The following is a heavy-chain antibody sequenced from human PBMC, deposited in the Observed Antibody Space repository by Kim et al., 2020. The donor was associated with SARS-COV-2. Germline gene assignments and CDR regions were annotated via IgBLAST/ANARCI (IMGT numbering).Heavy chain of an antibody. CDR2: IIPIFGTA. Sequence: SVKVSCKASGGTFSSYAISWVRQAPGQGLEWMGGIIPIFGTANYAQKFQGRVTITADESTSTAYMELSSLRSEDTAVYYCARDCSSGYYWYFDLWGRGTLVTVSS. J-gene: IGHJ2*01. CDR3: ARDCSSGYYWYFDL. V-gene: IGHV1-69*13. CDR1: GGTFSSYA. D-gene: IGHD3-22*01.